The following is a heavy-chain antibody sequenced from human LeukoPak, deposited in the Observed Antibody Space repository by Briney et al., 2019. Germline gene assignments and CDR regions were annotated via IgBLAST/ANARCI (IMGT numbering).Heavy chain of an antibody. CDR2: IRSKAYRGTT. V-gene: IGHV3-49*04. D-gene: IGHD4/OR15-4a*01. CDR1: GFTLGDHA. J-gene: IGHJ6*02. Sequence: TGGSLRLSCTGSGFTLGDHAMRWVRQAPGKGREWVVFIRSKAYRGTTEYAASVKGRFTISRDDSASIAYLQMSSLRTEDTAVDYCGRGPIRLWIHIAMDVWGQGTTVTVSS. CDR3: GRGPIRLWIHIAMDV.